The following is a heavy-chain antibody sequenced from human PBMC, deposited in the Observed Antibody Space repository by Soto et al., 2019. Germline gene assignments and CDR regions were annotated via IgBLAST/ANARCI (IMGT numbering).Heavy chain of an antibody. V-gene: IGHV1-3*01. CDR1: GYTFTIYS. J-gene: IGHJ5*02. Sequence: ASVKGSCKASGYTFTIYSMHWVRQAPGQRLEWMGWINAGNGNTKYSQKFQGRVTITRDTSASTAYMELSSLRSEDTAVYYCARGPAITIFEVVIIRGNWFDPWGQGTLVTVSS. CDR3: ARGPAITIFEVVIIRGNWFDP. CDR2: INAGNGNT. D-gene: IGHD3-3*01.